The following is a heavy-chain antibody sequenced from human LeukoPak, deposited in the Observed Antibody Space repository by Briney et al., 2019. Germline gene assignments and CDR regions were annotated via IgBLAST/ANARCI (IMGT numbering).Heavy chain of an antibody. D-gene: IGHD3-22*01. V-gene: IGHV1-8*01. J-gene: IGHJ4*02. CDR3: ARGASPTTSPNYYDSSGYYLWYFDY. Sequence: GASAKVSCKASGYTFTSYDINWVRQATGQGLEWMGWMNPNSGNTGYAQKFQGRVTMTRNTSISTAYMELSSLRSEDTAVYYCARGASPTTSPNYYDSSGYYLWYFDYWGQGTLVTVSS. CDR2: MNPNSGNT. CDR1: GYTFTSYD.